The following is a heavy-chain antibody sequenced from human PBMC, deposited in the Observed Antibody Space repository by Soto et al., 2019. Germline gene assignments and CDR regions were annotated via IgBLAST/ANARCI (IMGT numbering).Heavy chain of an antibody. V-gene: IGHV4-31*03. CDR3: ARVGDGYNYYFDY. CDR1: GGSISSGGYY. CDR2: IYYSGST. D-gene: IGHD5-12*01. J-gene: IGHJ4*02. Sequence: SETLSLTCTVSGGSISSGGYYWSWIRQHPGKGLEWIGYIYYSGSTYYNPSLKSRVTISVDTSKNQFSLKLSSVTAADTAVYYCARVGDGYNYYFDYWGQGTLVTVSS.